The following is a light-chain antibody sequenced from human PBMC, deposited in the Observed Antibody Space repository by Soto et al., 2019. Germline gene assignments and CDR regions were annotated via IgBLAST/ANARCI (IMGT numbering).Light chain of an antibody. Sequence: QSALTQPASVSGSPGQSITISCTGTSSDVGGNTYVSWYQQHPGKAPQVMIYEVSNRPSGVSNRFSGSKSGNTASLTISGLQTEDEAFYFCSSFTNSPIPYVFGTGTKVTVL. V-gene: IGLV2-14*01. CDR3: SSFTNSPIPYV. CDR2: EVS. CDR1: SSDVGGNTY. J-gene: IGLJ1*01.